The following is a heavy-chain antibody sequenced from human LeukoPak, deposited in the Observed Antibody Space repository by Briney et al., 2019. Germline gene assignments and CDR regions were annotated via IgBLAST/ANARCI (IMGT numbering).Heavy chain of an antibody. CDR3: ARGDILTGRPADY. Sequence: PSETLSLTCTVSGGSISSYYWSWIRQPPGKGLEWIGRIYTSGSTNYNPSLKSRVTMSVDTSKNQFSLKLSSVTAADTAVYYCARGDILTGRPADYWGQGTLVTVSS. D-gene: IGHD3-9*01. CDR2: IYTSGST. CDR1: GGSISSYY. V-gene: IGHV4-4*07. J-gene: IGHJ4*02.